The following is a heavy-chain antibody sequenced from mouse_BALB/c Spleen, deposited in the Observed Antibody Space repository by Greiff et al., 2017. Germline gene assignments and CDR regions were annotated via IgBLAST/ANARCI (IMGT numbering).Heavy chain of an antibody. CDR1: GYSFTGYY. CDR2: INPYNGAT. D-gene: IGHD2-4*01. J-gene: IGHJ4*01. Sequence: EVQLQQSGPELVKPGASVKISCKASGYSFTGYYMHWVKQSHVKSLEWIGRINPYNGATSYNQNFKDKASLTVDKSSSTAYMELHSLTSEDSAVYYCASGSMITRAMDYWGQGTSVTVSS. CDR3: ASGSMITRAMDY. V-gene: IGHV1-26*01.